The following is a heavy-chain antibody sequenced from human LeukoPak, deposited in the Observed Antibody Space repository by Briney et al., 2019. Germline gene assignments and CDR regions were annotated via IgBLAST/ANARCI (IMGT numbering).Heavy chain of an antibody. CDR1: GYSISSSYY. J-gene: IGHJ3*02. CDR3: ARLYSYYYDSSGLPDAFDI. V-gene: IGHV4-38-2*02. D-gene: IGHD3-22*01. Sequence: SETLSLTCTVSGYSISSSYYWGWIRQPPGKGLEWIGSIYHSGSTSYNPSLKSRVTISVDTSKNQFSLKLSSVTAADTAVYYCARLYSYYYDSSGLPDAFDIWGQGTMVTVSS. CDR2: IYHSGST.